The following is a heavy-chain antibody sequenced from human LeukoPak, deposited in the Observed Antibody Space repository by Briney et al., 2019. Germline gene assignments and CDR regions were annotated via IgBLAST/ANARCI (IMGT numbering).Heavy chain of an antibody. J-gene: IGHJ2*01. CDR1: GYTFISYW. V-gene: IGHV5-51*01. Sequence: GESLKTSCKGSGYTFISYWIGWVRQMPGKGLEWMGIIYPGDSDTRYSPSFQGQVSFSADKSTTTAYLQWTSLKASDTAMYYCARQYSIRYFDIWGRGTLVTVSS. CDR2: IYPGDSDT. D-gene: IGHD4-11*01. CDR3: ARQYSIRYFDI.